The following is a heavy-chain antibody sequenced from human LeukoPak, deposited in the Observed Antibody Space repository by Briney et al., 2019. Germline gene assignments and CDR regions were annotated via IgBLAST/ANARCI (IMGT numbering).Heavy chain of an antibody. CDR3: ARGYDSSGYYSGGLAY. CDR2: FYYSGTT. Sequence: KPSETLSLTCTVSGGSINSYYWSWIRQPPGMGLEWIGYFYYSGTTNYNPSLKSRVTISVDTSQNQFSLKLSSVTAADTAVYYCARGYDSSGYYSGGLAYWGQGTLVTVSS. CDR1: GGSINSYY. D-gene: IGHD3-22*01. V-gene: IGHV4-59*12. J-gene: IGHJ4*02.